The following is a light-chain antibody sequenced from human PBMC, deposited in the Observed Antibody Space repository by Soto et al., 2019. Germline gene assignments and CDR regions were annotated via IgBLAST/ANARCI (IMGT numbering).Light chain of an antibody. CDR2: GAS. CDR1: QSVSTK. J-gene: IGKJ5*01. V-gene: IGKV3D-15*01. CDR3: QQYDDWHPIT. Sequence: ETVMTQSPATLSVSPGERATLSCRASQSVSTKLAWYQQKPGQAPRLLIYGASTRATGIPARFSGSGSGTEFPLSVSSLQYEDFAVYYCQQYDDWHPITFVQGTRQEIK.